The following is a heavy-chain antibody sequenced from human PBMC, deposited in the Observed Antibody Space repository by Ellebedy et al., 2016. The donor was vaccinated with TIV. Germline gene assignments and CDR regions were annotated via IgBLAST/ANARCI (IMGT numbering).Heavy chain of an antibody. CDR1: GFSFSNFW. CDR3: AGFGVFNL. V-gene: IGHV3-7*01. J-gene: IGHJ5*02. Sequence: GESLKISCAASGFSFSNFWMSWVRQAPGKGLEWVAHIKTDGSETYYVDSVKGRFTISRENATNALFLQMDGLRVADSAVCYCAGFGVFNLWGQGAPVTVYS. CDR2: IKTDGSET. D-gene: IGHD3-3*01.